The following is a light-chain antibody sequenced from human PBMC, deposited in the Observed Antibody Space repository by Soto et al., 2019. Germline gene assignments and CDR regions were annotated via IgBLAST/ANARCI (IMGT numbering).Light chain of an antibody. V-gene: IGKV3-20*01. J-gene: IGKJ1*01. CDR1: QSVSSSY. Sequence: EIVLTQSPGTLSLSPGERANLSCRASQSVSSSYLAWYQQKPGQAPRLLIYGASSRATGIPDRFSGGGSGTDFTLTISRLEPEDFAVYYCQQYGSSPWTFGQGTKV. CDR3: QQYGSSPWT. CDR2: GAS.